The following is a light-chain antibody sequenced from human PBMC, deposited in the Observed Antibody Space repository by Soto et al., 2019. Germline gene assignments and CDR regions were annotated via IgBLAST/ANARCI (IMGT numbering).Light chain of an antibody. CDR2: EVT. J-gene: IGLJ1*01. CDR3: CSYAGGYTYL. V-gene: IGLV2-8*01. Sequence: QSVLTQPPSASGSPGQSVTISCTGTSGVSWYQQHPGKAPKLLIYEVTKRPSGVPDRFSGSKSGNTASLTVSGLQAEDEADYFCCSYAGGYTYLFGTGTKLTVL. CDR1: SG.